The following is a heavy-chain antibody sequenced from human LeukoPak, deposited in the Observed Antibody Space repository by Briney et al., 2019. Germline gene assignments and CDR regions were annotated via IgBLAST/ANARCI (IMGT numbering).Heavy chain of an antibody. CDR2: ISSSSSYI. V-gene: IGHV3-21*01. J-gene: IGHJ6*02. CDR3: ARGELTTVTSYYYYGMDV. D-gene: IGHD4-17*01. CDR1: GFTFSSYS. Sequence: GGSLRLSCAASGFTFSSYSMNWVRQAPGKGLEWVSSISSSSSYIYYADSVKGRFTISRDNAKNSPYLQRNSLRAEDTAVYYCARGELTTVTSYYYYGMDVWGQGTTVTVSS.